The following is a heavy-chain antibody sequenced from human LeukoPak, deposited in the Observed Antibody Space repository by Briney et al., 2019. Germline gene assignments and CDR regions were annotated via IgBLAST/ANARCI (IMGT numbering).Heavy chain of an antibody. CDR1: AFTFSSYW. V-gene: IGHV3-74*01. J-gene: IGHJ3*02. D-gene: IGHD5-18*01. CDR2: INGDGSRT. CDR3: ARGAWIQLWFDAFDI. Sequence: GGSLRLSCAASAFTFSSYWMHWVRQAPGKGLVWVSRINGDGSRTTYADSVKGRFTISRDNAKNTLDLQMNSLRAEDTAVYYCARGAWIQLWFDAFDIWGQGTMVTVSS.